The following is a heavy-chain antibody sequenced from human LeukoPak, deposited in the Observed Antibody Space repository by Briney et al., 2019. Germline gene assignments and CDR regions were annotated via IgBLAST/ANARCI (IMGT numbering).Heavy chain of an antibody. Sequence: APVKVSCKASGYTFTGYYMHWVRQAPGQGLEWMGWINPNSGGTNYAQKFQGRVTMTRDTSISTAYMELSRLRSDDTAVYYCARDGDIVVVVAATTLDYWGQGTLVTVSS. CDR3: ARDGDIVVVVAATTLDY. CDR1: GYTFTGYY. V-gene: IGHV1-2*02. CDR2: INPNSGGT. J-gene: IGHJ4*02. D-gene: IGHD2-15*01.